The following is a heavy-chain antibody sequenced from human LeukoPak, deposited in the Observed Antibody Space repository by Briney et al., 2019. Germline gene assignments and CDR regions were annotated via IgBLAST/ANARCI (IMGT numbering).Heavy chain of an antibody. D-gene: IGHD2-2*01. Sequence: ASVRVSCKASGYTFTNYGISWVRQAPGQGLEWMGWISAYNGNTDYAQKFQGRVTMTTDTSTSTAYVELRNLRSDDTAMYYCARSQYLLLFWWNAFDIWGQGTMVTVSS. V-gene: IGHV1-18*01. CDR1: GYTFTNYG. J-gene: IGHJ3*02. CDR3: ARSQYLLLFWWNAFDI. CDR2: ISAYNGNT.